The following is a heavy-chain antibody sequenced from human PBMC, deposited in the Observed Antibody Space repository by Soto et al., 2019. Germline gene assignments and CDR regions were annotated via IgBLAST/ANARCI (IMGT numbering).Heavy chain of an antibody. J-gene: IGHJ4*02. CDR3: ARAAIQGQQRVLQPPTSQTLDY. CDR2: IVPTGST. D-gene: IGHD2-8*01. CDR1: GESFSGFY. Sequence: SETLSLTCAVYGESFSGFYWSWIRQPPGEGLEWFGEIVPTGSTHYNPSLQSRVTISVDTSKNQFSLKLTSVTAADTAIYYCARAAIQGQQRVLQPPTSQTLDYWGQGSRVNVS. V-gene: IGHV4-34*12.